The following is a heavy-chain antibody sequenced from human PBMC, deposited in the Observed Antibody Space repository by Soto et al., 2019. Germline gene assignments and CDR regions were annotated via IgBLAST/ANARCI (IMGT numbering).Heavy chain of an antibody. J-gene: IGHJ4*02. V-gene: IGHV1-2*02. CDR2: INPNSGGT. D-gene: IGHD1-1*01. Sequence: XSVKVSCKASGYTFSYYYIHWVRQAPGQGLEWMGWINPNSGGTKYAPKFQGGVTMTRDTSITTAYMELSRLRSGDTAVYYCAREPATAKPEGVELWGKGTLVTVSS. CDR3: AREPATAKPEGVEL. CDR1: GYTFSYYY.